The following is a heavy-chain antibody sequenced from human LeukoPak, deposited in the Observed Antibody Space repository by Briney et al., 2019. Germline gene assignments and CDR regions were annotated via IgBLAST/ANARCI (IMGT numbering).Heavy chain of an antibody. V-gene: IGHV1-18*01. CDR2: ISAYNGDT. D-gene: IGHD3-22*01. J-gene: IGHJ4*02. CDR3: ARDPLNTSGNYPYFDY. CDR1: GYTFTRHG. Sequence: RASVKVSCKASGYTFTRHGISWVRQAPGQGLEWMGWISAYNGDTKYAQNFQGRVTITTDTSTTTAYMELRSLRSDDTAVYYCARDPLNTSGNYPYFDYWGRGTLVTVSS.